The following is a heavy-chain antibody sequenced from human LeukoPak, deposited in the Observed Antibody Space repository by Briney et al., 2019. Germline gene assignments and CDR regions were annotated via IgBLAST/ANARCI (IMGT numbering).Heavy chain of an antibody. V-gene: IGHV1-69*13. Sequence: ASVKVSCKASGGTFSSYAISWLRQAPGQGLEWMGGIIPIFGTANYAQKFQGRVTITADESTSTAYMELSSLRSEDTAVYYCARVGPRGDHSNYLNPSNYDYYYMDVWGKETTVTVSS. CDR2: IIPIFGTA. D-gene: IGHD4-11*01. J-gene: IGHJ6*03. CDR3: ARVGPRGDHSNYLNPSNYDYYYMDV. CDR1: GGTFSSYA.